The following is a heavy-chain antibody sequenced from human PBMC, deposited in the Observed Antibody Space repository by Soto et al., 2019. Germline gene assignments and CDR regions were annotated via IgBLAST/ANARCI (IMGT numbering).Heavy chain of an antibody. Sequence: PPASVKVSCKASGYTFTSYAMHWLLQSRGQRLEWMGWINAGNGNTKYSQKFQGRVTITRDTSASTAYMELSSLRSEDTAVYYCASRSRGLYYGSGSYYNPSWYYYYGMDVWGQGTTVTVSS. D-gene: IGHD3-10*01. V-gene: IGHV1-3*01. CDR3: ASRSRGLYYGSGSYYNPSWYYYYGMDV. CDR2: INAGNGNT. J-gene: IGHJ6*02. CDR1: GYTFTSYA.